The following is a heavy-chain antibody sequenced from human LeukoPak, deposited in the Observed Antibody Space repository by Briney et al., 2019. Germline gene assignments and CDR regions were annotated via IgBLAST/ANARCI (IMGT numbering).Heavy chain of an antibody. CDR3: ARDKQRYSGTQIGGY. Sequence: PGGSLRLSYAASGFTVSSNYMSWVRQAPGKGLEWVSVIYSGGSTYYADSVKGRFTISRDNSKNTLYLQMNSLRAEDTAVYYCARDKQRYSGTQIGGYWGQGTLVTVSS. D-gene: IGHD1-7*01. J-gene: IGHJ4*02. CDR1: GFTVSSNY. CDR2: IYSGGST. V-gene: IGHV3-53*01.